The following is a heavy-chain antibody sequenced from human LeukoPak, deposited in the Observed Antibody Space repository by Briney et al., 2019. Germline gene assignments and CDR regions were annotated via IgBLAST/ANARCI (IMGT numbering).Heavy chain of an antibody. CDR3: ARGDYDFWSGYAHYYGMDV. CDR1: VGTFSSYA. CDR2: IIPIFGTA. Sequence: SVKVSCKASVGTFSSYAISWVRQAPGQGLEWMGGIIPIFGTANYAQKFQGRVTITADESTSTAYMELSSLRSEDTAVYYCARGDYDFWSGYAHYYGMDVWGQGTTVTVSS. D-gene: IGHD3-3*01. J-gene: IGHJ6*02. V-gene: IGHV1-69*13.